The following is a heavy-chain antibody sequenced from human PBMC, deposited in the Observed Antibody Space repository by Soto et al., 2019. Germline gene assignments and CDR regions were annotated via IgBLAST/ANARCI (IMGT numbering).Heavy chain of an antibody. D-gene: IGHD6-13*01. CDR1: GYSFSSYG. CDR3: ARDWYPRVDP. Sequence: QVQLVQSGPEVKKPGASVKVSCKASGYSFSSYGITWVRQAPGQGLEWMGWISPSTGETNYAQKFQGRVTVTTDRATTTAYRELSRLRPNDTAAYYCARDWYPRVDPWGPGTLVTVSS. V-gene: IGHV1-18*01. J-gene: IGHJ5*02. CDR2: ISPSTGET.